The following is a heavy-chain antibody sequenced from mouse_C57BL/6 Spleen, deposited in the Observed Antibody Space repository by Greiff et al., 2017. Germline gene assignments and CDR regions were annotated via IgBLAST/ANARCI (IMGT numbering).Heavy chain of an antibody. D-gene: IGHD1-1*01. J-gene: IGHJ2*01. V-gene: IGHV5-9*01. CDR3: ARHGDYYYGSSYFDY. Sequence: DVMLVESGGGLVKPGGSLKLSCAASGFTFSSYTMSWVRQTPEKRLEWVATISGGGGNTYYPDSVKGRFTISRDNANNTLYLQMSSLRSEDTALYYCARHGDYYYGSSYFDYWGQGTTLTVSS. CDR2: ISGGGGNT. CDR1: GFTFSSYT.